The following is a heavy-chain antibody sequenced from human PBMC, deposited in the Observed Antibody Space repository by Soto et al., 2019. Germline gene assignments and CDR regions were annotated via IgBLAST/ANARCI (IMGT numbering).Heavy chain of an antibody. CDR1: RFTFSNYA. J-gene: IGHJ4*02. CDR2: ITGSGAGGST. CDR3: AKGGSSSSGPLDY. Sequence: GGSLRLSCAASRFTFSNYAMIWVRQAPGKGLEWVSLITGSGAGGSTYYVDSVKGRFTVSRDNSKNTLYLQMSSLKAEDTAVYYCAKGGSSSSGPLDYWGRGTLVTVSS. V-gene: IGHV3-23*01. D-gene: IGHD3-22*01.